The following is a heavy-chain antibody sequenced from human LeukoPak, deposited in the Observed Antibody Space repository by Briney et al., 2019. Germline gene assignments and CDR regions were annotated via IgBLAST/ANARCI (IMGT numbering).Heavy chain of an antibody. CDR1: GFTFSTYS. V-gene: IGHV3-21*01. Sequence: GGSLRLSCAASGFTFSTYSMNWVRQAPGKGLEWVSSISSSSSYIYYANSVKGRFTISRDNARKSLFLQMNSLRAEDTAVYYCARDLMALMYYGGTDNYYYYMDVWGKGTTVTVSS. CDR2: ISSSSSYI. J-gene: IGHJ6*03. CDR3: ARDLMALMYYGGTDNYYYYMDV. D-gene: IGHD4-23*01.